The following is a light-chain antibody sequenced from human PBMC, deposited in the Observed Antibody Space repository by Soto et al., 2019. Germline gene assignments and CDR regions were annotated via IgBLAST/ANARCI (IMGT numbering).Light chain of an antibody. CDR3: GAWDSSLSAVV. CDR1: SSNIGNNY. Sequence: CVLTQPPSVSAAPGQKVTISCSGSSSNIGNNYVSWYQQLPGTAPKLLIYENNKRPSGIPDRFSGSKSGTSATLGITGLQTGDEADYYCGAWDSSLSAVVFGGGTKVTVL. CDR2: ENN. V-gene: IGLV1-51*02. J-gene: IGLJ2*01.